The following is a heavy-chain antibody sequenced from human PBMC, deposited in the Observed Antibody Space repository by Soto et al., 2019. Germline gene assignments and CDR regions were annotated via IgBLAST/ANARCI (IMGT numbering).Heavy chain of an antibody. J-gene: IGHJ4*02. V-gene: IGHV3-23*01. D-gene: IGHD3-22*01. CDR2: ISGNGGT. CDR3: AKDAPGSGWLSDY. CDR1: GFTFTIYA. Sequence: EVQLLESGGGLVQPGGSLRLSCAASGFTFTIYAMSWVRQVPGKGLEWVSTISGNGGTSYADFVRGRFTISRDNSKNTLYLQMNSLRVDDTAIYYCAKDAPGSGWLSDYWGQGTLVPVSS.